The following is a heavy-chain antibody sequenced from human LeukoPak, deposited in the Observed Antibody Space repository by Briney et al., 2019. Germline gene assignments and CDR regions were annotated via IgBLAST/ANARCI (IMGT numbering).Heavy chain of an antibody. J-gene: IGHJ4*02. CDR2: IKRDGSDT. V-gene: IGHV3-7*01. D-gene: IGHD3-22*01. CDR3: ARDANYYDSRGENYFNY. Sequence: GGSLRLSCAASGFAFSSYWMSWVRQAPGKGLEWVANIKRDGSDTSYVDSVKGRFTISRDNAKDSLYLQLNSLRAEDTAVYYCARDANYYDSRGENYFNYWGQGTLVTVSS. CDR1: GFAFSSYW.